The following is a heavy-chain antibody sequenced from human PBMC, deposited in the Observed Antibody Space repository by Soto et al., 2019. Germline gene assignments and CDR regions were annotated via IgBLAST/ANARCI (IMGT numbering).Heavy chain of an antibody. CDR2: IYWDDDK. D-gene: IGHD3-10*01. J-gene: IGHJ4*02. CDR1: GFSLSTSGVG. Sequence: QITLKASGPTLVKPTQTLTLTCTFSGFSLSTSGVGVGWIRQPPGKALEWLALIYWDDDKRYSPSLKSRLTITKDTSKNQVVLTMTNMDPVDTATYYCAHLDLINYGSGSYPFDYWGQGTLVTVSS. V-gene: IGHV2-5*02. CDR3: AHLDLINYGSGSYPFDY.